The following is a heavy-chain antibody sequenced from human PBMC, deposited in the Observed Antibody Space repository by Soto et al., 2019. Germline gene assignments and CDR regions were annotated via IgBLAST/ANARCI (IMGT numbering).Heavy chain of an antibody. V-gene: IGHV3-48*03. CDR3: GCARLRYSHASIDF. Sequence: GRSLRLSCAASGFTFSSYEMNWVRQAPGKGLEWVSYIGSSGSIIYYADSVKGRFAISRDNAKNSLYLQMNSLRAEDTAVYYWGCARLRYSHASIDFWGQGTLVTV. CDR2: IGSSGSII. D-gene: IGHD2-15*01. J-gene: IGHJ4*02. CDR1: GFTFSSYE.